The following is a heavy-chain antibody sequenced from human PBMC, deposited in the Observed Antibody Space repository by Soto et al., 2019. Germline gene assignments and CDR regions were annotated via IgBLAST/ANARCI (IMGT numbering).Heavy chain of an antibody. Sequence: SETLSLTCAVYGGSFSGYYWSWIRQPPGKGLEWIGEINHSGSTNYNPSLKSRVTISVDTSKNQFSLKLSSVTAADTAVYYCAGGNMVRGVIGYYYYGMDVWGQGTTVTVSS. CDR2: INHSGST. J-gene: IGHJ6*02. CDR1: GGSFSGYY. CDR3: AGGNMVRGVIGYYYYGMDV. V-gene: IGHV4-34*01. D-gene: IGHD3-10*01.